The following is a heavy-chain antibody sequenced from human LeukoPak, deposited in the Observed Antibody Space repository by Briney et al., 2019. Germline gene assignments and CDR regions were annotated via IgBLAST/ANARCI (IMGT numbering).Heavy chain of an antibody. V-gene: IGHV3-9*01. J-gene: IGHJ4*02. CDR3: AKVGPYYDSSAYYYDY. D-gene: IGHD3-22*01. CDR1: GFTFDDYA. Sequence: SLRLSCAASGFTFDDYAMHWVRQAPGKGLEWGSSITWNSGNIAYADSVKGRFTISRDNVKNSLYLQMNSLRAEDTALYYCAKVGPYYDSSAYYYDYWGQGTLVTVSS. CDR2: ITWNSGNI.